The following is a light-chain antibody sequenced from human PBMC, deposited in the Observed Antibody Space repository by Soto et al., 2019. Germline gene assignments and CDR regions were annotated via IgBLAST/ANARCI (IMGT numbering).Light chain of an antibody. CDR3: QQYNSYSGT. Sequence: DILVTQSPSTLSASVVDRVTITCRASQSISSWLAWYQQKPGKAPKLLIYDASSLESGVPSRFSGSGSGTEFTLTISSLQPDDFATYYCQQYNSYSGTFGQGTKLEIK. J-gene: IGKJ2*01. V-gene: IGKV1-5*01. CDR2: DAS. CDR1: QSISSW.